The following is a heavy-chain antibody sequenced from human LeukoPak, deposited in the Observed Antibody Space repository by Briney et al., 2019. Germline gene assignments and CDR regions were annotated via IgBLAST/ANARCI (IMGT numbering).Heavy chain of an antibody. CDR2: MSNYGGNQ. J-gene: IGHJ6*02. CDR1: GFTFSSYG. CDR3: AKETFRSPFYYGLDV. Sequence: GGSLRLSCAASGFTFSSYGMHWIRQAPGKGLEWVAAMSNYGGNQYYAASTKGRVAVSRDDSKNTLFLQMSNVSVEDTAIYYCAKETFRSPFYYGLDVWGHGTTVTVSS. V-gene: IGHV3-30*18. D-gene: IGHD2/OR15-2a*01.